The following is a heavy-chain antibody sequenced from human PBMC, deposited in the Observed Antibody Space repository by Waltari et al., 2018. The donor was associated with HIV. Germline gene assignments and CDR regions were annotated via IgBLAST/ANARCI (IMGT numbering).Heavy chain of an antibody. Sequence: QLQLQESGPGLVKPSETLSLTCTVSGGSISSSSYYWGWIRQPPGKGLEWIGSIYYSGSTYYNPSLKSRVTISVDTSKNQFSLKLSSVTAADTAVYYCARWGFVYYFDYWGQGTLVTVSS. J-gene: IGHJ4*02. D-gene: IGHD3-16*01. V-gene: IGHV4-39*01. CDR1: GGSISSSSYY. CDR2: IYYSGST. CDR3: ARWGFVYYFDY.